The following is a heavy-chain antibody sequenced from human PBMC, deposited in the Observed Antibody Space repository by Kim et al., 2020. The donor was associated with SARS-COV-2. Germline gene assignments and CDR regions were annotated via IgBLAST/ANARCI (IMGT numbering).Heavy chain of an antibody. CDR2: INTNTGNP. V-gene: IGHV7-4-1*02. Sequence: ASVKVSCKTSGYTFTNYALNWVRQAPGQGLEWMGRINTNTGNPTYVQGFTGRFVFSLDTSVSTSYLQISSLKAEDTGVYYCASIYYYGSGTYYDAFDIWG. CDR1: GYTFTNYA. CDR3: ASIYYYGSGTYYDAFDI. D-gene: IGHD3-10*01. J-gene: IGHJ3*02.